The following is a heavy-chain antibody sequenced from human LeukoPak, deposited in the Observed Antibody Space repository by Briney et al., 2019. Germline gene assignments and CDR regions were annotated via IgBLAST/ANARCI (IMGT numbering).Heavy chain of an antibody. V-gene: IGHV1-2*02. Sequence: GASVKVSCKASGYTFTGYYMHWARQAPGQGLEWMGWINPNSGGTNYAQKFQGRVTMTRDTSISTAYMELSRLRSDDTAVYYCARAPGYSYGWDYWGQGTLVTVSS. D-gene: IGHD5-18*01. CDR2: INPNSGGT. J-gene: IGHJ4*02. CDR3: ARAPGYSYGWDY. CDR1: GYTFTGYY.